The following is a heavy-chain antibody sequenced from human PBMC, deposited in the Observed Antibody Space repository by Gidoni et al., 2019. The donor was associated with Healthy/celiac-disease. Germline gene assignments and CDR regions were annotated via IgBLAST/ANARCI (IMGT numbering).Heavy chain of an antibody. CDR3: ARGETSWFRETSWGTGNWFDP. CDR1: GYTFTGYY. V-gene: IGHV1-2*06. Sequence: QVQLVQSGAEVKKPGASVKVSCKASGYTFTGYYMHWWRQAPGQGLEWMGRINPNRGGTNYAQKFQGRVTMTRDTSISTAYMELSRLRSDDTAVYYCARGETSWFRETSWGTGNWFDPWGQGTLVTVSS. CDR2: INPNRGGT. J-gene: IGHJ5*02. D-gene: IGHD3-10*01.